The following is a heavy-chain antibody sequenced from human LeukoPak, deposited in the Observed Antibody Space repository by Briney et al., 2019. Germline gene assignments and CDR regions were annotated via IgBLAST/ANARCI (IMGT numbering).Heavy chain of an antibody. CDR3: ARARKDGSGSYYTHYYFDY. CDR1: GGSISSYY. Sequence: SETLSLTCTVSGGSISSYYWSWIRQPPGKGLEWIGYIYYSGSTNYNPSLKSRVTISVDTSKNQFSLKLSYVTAADTAVYYCARARKDGSGSYYTHYYFDYWGQGTLVTVSS. CDR2: IYYSGST. D-gene: IGHD3-10*01. V-gene: IGHV4-59*01. J-gene: IGHJ4*02.